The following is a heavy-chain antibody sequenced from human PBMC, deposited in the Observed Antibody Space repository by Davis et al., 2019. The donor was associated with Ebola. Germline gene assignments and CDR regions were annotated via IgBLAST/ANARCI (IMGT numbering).Heavy chain of an antibody. CDR2: VYPADSDI. Sequence: GESLKISCKGSGYSFSDYWIGWVRQMPGKGLEWMGVVYPADSDIRYSPSFQGQVTISVDKSISTAYLHLSSLQASDTAMYYCARLPAGGHTYGNRFYFDYWGQGTLVTVSS. V-gene: IGHV5-51*01. CDR1: GYSFSDYW. CDR3: ARLPAGGHTYGNRFYFDY. D-gene: IGHD5-18*01. J-gene: IGHJ4*02.